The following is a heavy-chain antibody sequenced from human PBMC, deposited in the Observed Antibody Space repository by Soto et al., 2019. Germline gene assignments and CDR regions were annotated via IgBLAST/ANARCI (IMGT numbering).Heavy chain of an antibody. CDR2: IIPIFGTA. J-gene: IGHJ4*02. D-gene: IGHD3-10*01. CDR3: ASYGSGSYSSSY. Sequence: SVKVSCKASGGTFSSYAISCVRQAPGQGLEWMGGIIPIFGTANYAQKFQGRVTITADKSTSTAYMELSSLRSEDTAVYYCASYGSGSYSSSYWGQGTLVTVSS. CDR1: GGTFSSYA. V-gene: IGHV1-69*06.